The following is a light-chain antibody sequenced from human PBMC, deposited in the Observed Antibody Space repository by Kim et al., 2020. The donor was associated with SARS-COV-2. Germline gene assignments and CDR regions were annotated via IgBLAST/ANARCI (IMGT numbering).Light chain of an antibody. Sequence: GQRVTISCSGSSPNIGNNYVYWYQHLPETAPKLLIYRNDRRPSGVPDRFSGSKSGTSASLAINGLRSEDESDYYCSTWDDSVSGWVFGGGTKLTVL. CDR3: STWDDSVSGWV. CDR1: SPNIGNNY. V-gene: IGLV1-47*01. CDR2: RND. J-gene: IGLJ2*01.